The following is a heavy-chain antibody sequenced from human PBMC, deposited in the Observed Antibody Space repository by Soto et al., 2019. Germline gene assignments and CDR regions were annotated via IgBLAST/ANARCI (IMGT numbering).Heavy chain of an antibody. D-gene: IGHD1-7*01. Sequence: KTSETLSPTCTVSGDSVSSGIYYWSWIRQPPGKGLEWLGYVYFTGSTDYNPSLKSRVTISLNTSKNQFSLRLSSVTAADTAVYYCARHFPGATGTTSPFDYWGQGTLDTVS. CDR3: ARHFPGATGTTSPFDY. V-gene: IGHV4-61*01. J-gene: IGHJ4*02. CDR1: GDSVSSGIYY. CDR2: VYFTGST.